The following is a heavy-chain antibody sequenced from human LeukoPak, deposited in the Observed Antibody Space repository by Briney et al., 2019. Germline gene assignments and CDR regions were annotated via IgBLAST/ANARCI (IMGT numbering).Heavy chain of an antibody. CDR3: ARGRYYDSSGYDDAFDI. J-gene: IGHJ3*02. D-gene: IGHD3-22*01. Sequence: ASVKLSCKASGYXFTNFGISWVRQAPGQGLEWMGGISAYNGNTNYAQELQGRVTMTTDTSTSTAYMELRSLRSDDTAVYYCARGRYYDSSGYDDAFDIWGQGTMVTVSS. CDR1: GYXFTNFG. CDR2: ISAYNGNT. V-gene: IGHV1-18*01.